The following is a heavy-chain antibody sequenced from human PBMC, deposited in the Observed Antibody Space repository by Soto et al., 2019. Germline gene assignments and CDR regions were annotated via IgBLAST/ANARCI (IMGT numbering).Heavy chain of an antibody. V-gene: IGHV4-34*01. D-gene: IGHD3-3*01. J-gene: IGHJ5*02. CDR2: INHSGST. CDR3: ARVGFGVVLNWFDP. CDR1: GGSFSGYY. Sequence: PSETLSLTCAVYGGSFSGYYWSWIRQPPGKGLEWIGEINHSGSTNYNPSLKSRVTISVDTSKNQFSLKLSSVTAADTAVYYWARVGFGVVLNWFDPWGQGTLVTVSS.